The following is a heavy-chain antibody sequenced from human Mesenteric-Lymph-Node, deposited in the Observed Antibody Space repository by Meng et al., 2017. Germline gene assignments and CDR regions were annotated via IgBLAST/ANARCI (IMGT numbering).Heavy chain of an antibody. Sequence: GSLRLSCAVSGFTFSNYWMTWVRQAPGKGLEWIGSIYYSGSTCYNPSLKSRVTMSLDKSKNQFSLKLTSVAAADTAVYYCAIDSSGWQQEDYWGQGILVTVSS. J-gene: IGHJ4*02. V-gene: IGHV4-4*02. CDR1: GFTFSNYW. CDR2: IYYSGST. D-gene: IGHD6-19*01. CDR3: AIDSSGWQQEDY.